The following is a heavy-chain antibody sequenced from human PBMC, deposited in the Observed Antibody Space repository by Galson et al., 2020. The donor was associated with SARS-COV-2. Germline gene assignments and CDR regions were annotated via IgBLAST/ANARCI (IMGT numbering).Heavy chain of an antibody. CDR1: GGSFSGYY. Sequence: SQTLSLTCAVYGGSFSGYYWSWIRQPPGKGLEWIGEINHSGSTNYNPSLKSRVTISVDTSKNQFSLKLSSVTAADTAVYYCARVRFGVVIFRYYYYMDVWGKGTTVTVSS. V-gene: IGHV4-34*01. D-gene: IGHD3-3*01. CDR2: INHSGST. J-gene: IGHJ6*03. CDR3: ARVRFGVVIFRYYYYMDV.